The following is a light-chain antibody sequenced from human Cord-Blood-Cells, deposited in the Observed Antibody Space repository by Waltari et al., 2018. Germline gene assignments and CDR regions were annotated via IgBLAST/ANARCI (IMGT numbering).Light chain of an antibody. CDR1: SGSIASTY. CDR2: EDN. Sequence: NFMLTQPHSVSESPGKPVTISCTRSSGSIASTYVQWYQQRPGSSPTTVVYEDNQRPSGVPDRFSGSIDSSSNSASLTISGLRTEDEADYYCQSYDSSNVVFGGGTKLTVL. V-gene: IGLV6-57*01. CDR3: QSYDSSNVV. J-gene: IGLJ2*01.